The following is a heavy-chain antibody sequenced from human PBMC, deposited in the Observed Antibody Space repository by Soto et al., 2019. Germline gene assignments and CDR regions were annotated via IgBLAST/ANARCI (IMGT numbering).Heavy chain of an antibody. Sequence: EVQLVESGGGLVKPGGSLRLSCAASGFTFIYAWMSWVRQAPGKGLEWVGHIKSNTDGGTTDYAAPVNGRFTISRDDSKTTLHLQMSSLKTENTAVYYCTPDPILAAAWGSDPWGQGTLVTVSS. CDR3: TPDPILAAAWGSDP. V-gene: IGHV3-15*01. CDR1: GFTFIYAW. J-gene: IGHJ5*02. D-gene: IGHD6-13*01. CDR2: IKSNTDGGTT.